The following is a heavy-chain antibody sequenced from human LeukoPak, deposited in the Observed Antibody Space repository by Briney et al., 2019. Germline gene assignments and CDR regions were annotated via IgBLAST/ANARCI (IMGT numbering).Heavy chain of an antibody. V-gene: IGHV1-69*13. CDR2: IIPIFGTA. CDR1: GGTFSSYA. Sequence: EASVKVSCKASGGTFSSYAISWVRQAPGQGLEWMGGIIPIFGTANYAQKFQGRVTITADESTSTAYMELSSLRSEDTAVYYCAREGPNYYFDYWGQGTLVTVSS. CDR3: AREGPNYYFDY. J-gene: IGHJ4*02.